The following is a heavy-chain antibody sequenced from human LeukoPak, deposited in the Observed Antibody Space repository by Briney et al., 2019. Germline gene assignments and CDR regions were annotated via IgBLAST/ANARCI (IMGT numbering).Heavy chain of an antibody. CDR3: AKDRAPYSSSWTDY. D-gene: IGHD6-13*01. CDR2: ISGSGGST. Sequence: RTGGSLRLSCAASGFTFSSYAMSWVRQAPGKGLEWVSAISGSGGSTYYADSVKGRFTISRDNYKNTLYLQMNSLRAEDTAVYYCAKDRAPYSSSWTDYWGQGTLVTVSS. V-gene: IGHV3-23*01. CDR1: GFTFSSYA. J-gene: IGHJ4*02.